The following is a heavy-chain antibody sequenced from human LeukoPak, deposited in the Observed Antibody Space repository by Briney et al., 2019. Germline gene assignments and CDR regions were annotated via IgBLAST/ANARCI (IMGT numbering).Heavy chain of an antibody. CDR1: GFTFSSYA. D-gene: IGHD4-23*01. V-gene: IGHV3-30-3*01. J-gene: IGHJ4*02. CDR2: ISYDGSNK. Sequence: PGGSLRLSCAASGFTFSSYAMHWVRQAPGKGLEWVAVISYDGSNKYYADSVKGRFTISRDNSKNTLYLQMNSLGAGDTAVFYCAKGYCSNTNCNAFRFWGQGTLVTVSS. CDR3: AKGYCSNTNCNAFRF.